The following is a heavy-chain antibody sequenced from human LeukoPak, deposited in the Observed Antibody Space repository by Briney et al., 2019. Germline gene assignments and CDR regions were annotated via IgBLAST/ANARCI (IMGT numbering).Heavy chain of an antibody. CDR1: GYTFTDNV. CDR2: ITIYNGDT. V-gene: IGHV1-18*01. Sequence: ASVKVSCKTSGYTFTDNVISWVRQAPGQGLEWMGWITIYNGDTNYAQKVRARVTMTTDTSTSTAYMELRSLRSDDTAVYYCARDSRLGYYDSSGYYSVFDYWGQGTLVTVSS. J-gene: IGHJ4*02. D-gene: IGHD3-22*01. CDR3: ARDSRLGYYDSSGYYSVFDY.